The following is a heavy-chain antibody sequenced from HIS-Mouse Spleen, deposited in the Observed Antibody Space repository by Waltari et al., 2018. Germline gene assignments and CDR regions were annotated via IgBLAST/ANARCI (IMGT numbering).Heavy chain of an antibody. V-gene: IGHV1-8*01. J-gene: IGHJ4*02. D-gene: IGHD6-19*01. Sequence: QVQLVQSGAEVKKPGASVKVSCKASGYTFTSYDINWVPTATGQGLEWMGWMNPNSGNTGYAQKFQGRVTMTRNTSISTAYMELSSLRSEDTAVYYCARVIFGSGCPLGPDYWGKGTLVTVSS. CDR1: GYTFTSYD. CDR3: ARVIFGSGCPLGPDY. CDR2: MNPNSGNT.